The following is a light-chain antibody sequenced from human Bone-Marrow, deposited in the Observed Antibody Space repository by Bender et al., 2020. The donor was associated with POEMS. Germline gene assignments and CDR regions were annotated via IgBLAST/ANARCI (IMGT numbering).Light chain of an antibody. V-gene: IGLV1-44*01. CDR2: NNS. J-gene: IGLJ3*02. CDR1: SSKFGSYP. CDR3: ATWDDSLNGWV. Sequence: SVLTHPPSASGTPGQRVTISCSGSSSKFGSYPVNWYQQLPGAAPKLVIFNNSQRPSGVPDRFSGSNSGTSASLAISGLMSDDEADFNNATWDDSLNGWVFGGGNKLTVL.